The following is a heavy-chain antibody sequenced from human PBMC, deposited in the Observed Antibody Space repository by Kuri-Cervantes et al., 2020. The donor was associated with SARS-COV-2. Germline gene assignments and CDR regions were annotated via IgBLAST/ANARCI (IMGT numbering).Heavy chain of an antibody. CDR3: AGGWYPVGATILYYFDY. Sequence: GSLRLSCAVYGGSFSGYYWSWIRQPPGKGLEWIGEINHSGSTNYNPSLKSRVTISVDTSKNQFSLKLSSVTAADTAVYYCAGGWYPVGATILYYFDYWGQGTLVTVSS. CDR2: INHSGST. J-gene: IGHJ4*02. V-gene: IGHV4-34*01. CDR1: GGSFSGYY. D-gene: IGHD1-26*01.